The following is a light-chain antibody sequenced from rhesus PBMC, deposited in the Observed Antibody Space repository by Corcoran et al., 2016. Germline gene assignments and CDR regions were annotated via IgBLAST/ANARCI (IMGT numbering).Light chain of an antibody. J-gene: IGKJ3*01. CDR2: KAS. Sequence: DIQMTQSPSSLSASVGDKVTITCRASQGISNWLAWSQQKPGKAPNHLLYKASSLQSGVPSRFRGSGSGTDCTLTISSLQSEDCGTYYCQQWSSRPFTFGPGTKLDIK. CDR1: QGISNW. CDR3: QQWSSRPFT. V-gene: IGKV1-22*01.